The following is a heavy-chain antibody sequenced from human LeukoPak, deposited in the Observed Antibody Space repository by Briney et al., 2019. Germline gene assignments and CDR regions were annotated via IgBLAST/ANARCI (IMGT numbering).Heavy chain of an antibody. Sequence: GGSLRLSCAASGFTFSSYSMNWVRQAPGKGLEWVSSISSSSTYIYYADSVKGRFTISRDNAKNSLYLQMNSLRAEDTAVYYCAREGAYSSGWFYFDYWGQGTLVTVSS. CDR1: GFTFSSYS. V-gene: IGHV3-21*01. D-gene: IGHD6-19*01. J-gene: IGHJ4*02. CDR2: ISSSSTYI. CDR3: AREGAYSSGWFYFDY.